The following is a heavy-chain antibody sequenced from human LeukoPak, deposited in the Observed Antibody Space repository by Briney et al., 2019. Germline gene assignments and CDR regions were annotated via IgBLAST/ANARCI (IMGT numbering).Heavy chain of an antibody. CDR2: IYYSGST. J-gene: IGHJ6*02. V-gene: IGHV4-59*08. Sequence: PSETLSLTCTVSGGSISSYYWSWIRQPPGKGLEWIGYIYYSGSTNYNPSLKGRVTISVDTSKNQFSLKLSSVTAADTAVYYCARRHQSIGYCSGGSCYPPYYYGMDVWGQGTTVTVSS. D-gene: IGHD2-15*01. CDR1: GGSISSYY. CDR3: ARRHQSIGYCSGGSCYPPYYYGMDV.